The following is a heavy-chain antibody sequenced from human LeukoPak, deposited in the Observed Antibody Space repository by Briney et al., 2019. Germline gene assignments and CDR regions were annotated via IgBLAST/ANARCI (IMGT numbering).Heavy chain of an antibody. CDR2: IIPILGIA. V-gene: IGHV1-69*04. D-gene: IGHD2-21*02. J-gene: IGHJ4*02. CDR1: GGTFSSYA. Sequence: GASVKVSCKASGGTFSSYAISWVRQAPGQGLEWMGRIIPILGIANYAQKFQGRVTVTADKSTSTAYMELSSLRSEDTAVYYCARDRGTGDSLGLYYFDYWGQGTLVTVSS. CDR3: ARDRGTGDSLGLYYFDY.